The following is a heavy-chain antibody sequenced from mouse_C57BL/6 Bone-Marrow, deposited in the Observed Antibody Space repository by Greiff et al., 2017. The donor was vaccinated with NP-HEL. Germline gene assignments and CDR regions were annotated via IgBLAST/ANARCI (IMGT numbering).Heavy chain of an antibody. CDR3: ARRNYSNYAWFAY. J-gene: IGHJ3*01. D-gene: IGHD2-5*01. Sequence: LEESGAELVRPGTSVKVSCKASGYAFTNYLIEWVKQRPGQGLEWIGVINPGSGGTNYNEKLKGKATLTADKSSSTAYMQLSSLTTEDSAVYVCARRNYSNYAWFAYWGQGTLVTVSA. CDR2: INPGSGGT. V-gene: IGHV1-54*01. CDR1: GYAFTNYL.